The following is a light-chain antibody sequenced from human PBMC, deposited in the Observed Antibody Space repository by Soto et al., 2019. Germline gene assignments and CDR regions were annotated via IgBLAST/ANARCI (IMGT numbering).Light chain of an antibody. J-gene: IGKJ1*01. CDR2: GAS. CDR1: HSVSSSY. CDR3: HQYDNWPLTWT. Sequence: EIVLTQSPGTLSLSPGERATLSCRASHSVSSSYLAWYQQKPGQAPRLLIYGASTRATAIPARFSGTGSGTEFTLTISSLQSEDFAVYYCHQYDNWPLTWTFGRGTKVDIK. V-gene: IGKV3-15*01.